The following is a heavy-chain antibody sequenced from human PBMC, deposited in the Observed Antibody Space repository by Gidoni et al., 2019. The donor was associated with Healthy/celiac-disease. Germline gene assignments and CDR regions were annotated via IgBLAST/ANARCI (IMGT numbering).Heavy chain of an antibody. Sequence: QVQLVESGGGVVQPGRSLRLSCAASGFTFSSYGMHWVRQAPGKGLEWVAVIWYDGSNKYYADSVKGRFTISRDNSKNTLYLQMNSLRAEDTAVNYCAREFPSSSDRRYYGMDVWGQGTTVTVSS. CDR2: IWYDGSNK. D-gene: IGHD6-6*01. J-gene: IGHJ6*02. CDR3: AREFPSSSDRRYYGMDV. V-gene: IGHV3-33*01. CDR1: GFTFSSYG.